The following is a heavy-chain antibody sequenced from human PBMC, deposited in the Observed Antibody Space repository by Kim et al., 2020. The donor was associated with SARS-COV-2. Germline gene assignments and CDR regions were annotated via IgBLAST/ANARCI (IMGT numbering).Heavy chain of an antibody. CDR1: GGTFSSYA. CDR3: ARVHLLRTTVTDSQYYYYGMDV. V-gene: IGHV1-69*13. D-gene: IGHD4-4*01. CDR2: IIPIFGTA. Sequence: SVKVSCKASGGTFSSYAISWVRQAPGQGLEWMGGIIPIFGTANYAQKFQGRVTITADESTSTAYMELSSLRSEDTAVYYCARVHLLRTTVTDSQYYYYGMDVWGQGTTVTVSS. J-gene: IGHJ6*02.